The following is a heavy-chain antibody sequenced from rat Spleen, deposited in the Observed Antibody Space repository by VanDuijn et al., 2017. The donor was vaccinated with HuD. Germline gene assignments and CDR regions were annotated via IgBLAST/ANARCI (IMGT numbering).Heavy chain of an antibody. J-gene: IGHJ2*01. V-gene: IGHV5-58*01. Sequence: EVQLVESGGGLVQPGKSLKLSCVASGFTFSSYWIYWIRQAPTKGLEWVATINYDGRNIYYRDSVNGRFSIARNNSRTPLNLQLNSLKSEDTAIYYWASPLGYWGQGVMVTVSS. D-gene: IGHD5-1*01. CDR3: ASPLGY. CDR2: INYDGRNI. CDR1: GFTFSSYW.